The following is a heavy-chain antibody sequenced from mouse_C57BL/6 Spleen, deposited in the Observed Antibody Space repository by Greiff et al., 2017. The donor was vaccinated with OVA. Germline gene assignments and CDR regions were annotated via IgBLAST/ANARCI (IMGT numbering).Heavy chain of an antibody. CDR1: GYTFTSYW. CDR3: ARRGIYDYDYAIDY. Sequence: VQLQQPGAELVKPGASVKMSCKASGYTFTSYWITWVKQRPGQGLEWIGDIYPGSGSTNYNEKFKSKATLTVDTSSSTAYMQLSILTSEDSSVYYCARRGIYDYDYAIDYWGQGTSVTVSS. V-gene: IGHV1-55*01. D-gene: IGHD2-4*01. J-gene: IGHJ4*01. CDR2: IYPGSGST.